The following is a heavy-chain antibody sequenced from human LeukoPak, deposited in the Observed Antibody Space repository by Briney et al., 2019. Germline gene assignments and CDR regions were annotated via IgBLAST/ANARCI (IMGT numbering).Heavy chain of an antibody. CDR3: AKEGSGDGYNKHFDY. CDR1: GFTFDDYA. D-gene: IGHD5-24*01. J-gene: IGHJ4*02. CDR2: ISWHSGSI. Sequence: GGSLRLSCAASGFTFDDYAMHWVRQAPGKGLEWVSGISWHSGSIGYADSVKGRFTISRDNAKNSLYLQMNSLRAEDTALYYCAKEGSGDGYNKHFDYWGQGTLVTVSS. V-gene: IGHV3-9*01.